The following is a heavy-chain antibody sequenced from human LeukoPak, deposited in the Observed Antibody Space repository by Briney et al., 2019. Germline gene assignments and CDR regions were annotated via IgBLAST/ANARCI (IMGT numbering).Heavy chain of an antibody. Sequence: GGSLRLSCAASGFMFKNYWMHWVRQAPGKGLEWVSRIRSDGRSTSYADSVKGRFTISRDKAKSMLYLQMNTVRDEDSALYYCARVISDLLDFDFDYWGQGTLVTVSS. CDR2: IRSDGRST. CDR1: GFMFKNYW. D-gene: IGHD3-16*01. J-gene: IGHJ4*02. V-gene: IGHV3-74*01. CDR3: ARVISDLLDFDFDY.